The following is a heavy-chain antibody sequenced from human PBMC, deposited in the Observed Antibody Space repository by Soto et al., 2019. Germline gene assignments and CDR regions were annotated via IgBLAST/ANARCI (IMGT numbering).Heavy chain of an antibody. J-gene: IGHJ4*02. CDR2: ISAYNGNT. D-gene: IGHD3-22*01. V-gene: IGHV1-18*01. CDR3: ARDRHDSSGYYSEY. Sequence: QVQLVQSGAEVKKRGASVKVSCKACGCTFTSYGISWVRQAPGQGLEWMGWISAYNGNTNYAQKLQGRVTMTTDTSTSTAYTELRSLRSDDTAVYYCARDRHDSSGYYSEYWGQGTLVTVSS. CDR1: GCTFTSYG.